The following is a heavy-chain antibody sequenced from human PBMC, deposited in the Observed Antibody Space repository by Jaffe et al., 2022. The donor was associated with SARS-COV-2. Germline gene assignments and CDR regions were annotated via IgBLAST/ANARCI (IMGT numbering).Heavy chain of an antibody. V-gene: IGHV1-3*01. J-gene: IGHJ6*02. CDR1: GYTFTSYA. Sequence: QVQLVQSGAEVKKPGASVKVSCKASGYTFTSYAMHWVRQAPGQRLEWMGWINAGNGNTKYSQKFQGRVTITRDTSASTAYMELSSLRSEDTAVYYCARGPYDFWSVYGMDVWGQGTTVTVSS. D-gene: IGHD3-3*01. CDR3: ARGPYDFWSVYGMDV. CDR2: INAGNGNT.